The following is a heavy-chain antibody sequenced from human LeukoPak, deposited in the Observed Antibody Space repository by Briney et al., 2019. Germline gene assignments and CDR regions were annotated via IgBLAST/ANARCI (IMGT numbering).Heavy chain of an antibody. Sequence: GGSLRLSCAASGFTFSSYGMHWVRQAPGKGLEWVAVIWYDGSNKYYADSVKGRFTISRDNSKNTLYLQMNSLRAEDTAVYYCTTGTFATFDYWGQGTLVTVSS. CDR1: GFTFSSYG. D-gene: IGHD1-26*01. V-gene: IGHV3-33*01. J-gene: IGHJ4*02. CDR3: TTGTFATFDY. CDR2: IWYDGSNK.